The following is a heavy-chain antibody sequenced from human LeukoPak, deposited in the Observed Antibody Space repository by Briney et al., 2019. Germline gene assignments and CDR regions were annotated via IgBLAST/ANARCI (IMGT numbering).Heavy chain of an antibody. CDR3: ARGTAYKGGFQH. CDR2: MNPSSGNT. V-gene: IGHV1-8*02. CDR1: GYTFTSYY. Sequence: GASVKASCKASGYTFTSYYIHWVRQAPGQGLEWMGWMNPSSGNTGYAQKFQGRVTMTRNTSISTAYMELSSLRSEDTAVYYCARGTAYKGGFQHWGQGTLVTVSS. J-gene: IGHJ1*01. D-gene: IGHD1-14*01.